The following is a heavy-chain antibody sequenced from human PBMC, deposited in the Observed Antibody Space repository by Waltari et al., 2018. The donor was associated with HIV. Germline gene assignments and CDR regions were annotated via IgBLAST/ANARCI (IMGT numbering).Heavy chain of an antibody. CDR2: ISSTSSFI. V-gene: IGHV3-21*01. D-gene: IGHD3-3*01. CDR1: GFTFHTFS. Sequence: EVQLVESGGGLVKPGGSLRLSCVVSGFTFHTFSMKGVRQAPGKGLEWVSSISSTSSFIYYADSVKGRFTISRDNGKNSLYLQINNLRVEDTAVYYCASEDFWSGPHNWGQGTLVTVSS. J-gene: IGHJ4*02. CDR3: ASEDFWSGPHN.